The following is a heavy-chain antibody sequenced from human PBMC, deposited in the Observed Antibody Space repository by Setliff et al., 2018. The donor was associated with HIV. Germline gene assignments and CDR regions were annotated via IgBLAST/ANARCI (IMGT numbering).Heavy chain of an antibody. D-gene: IGHD3-10*01. CDR2: ISAYNGNT. J-gene: IGHJ4*02. V-gene: IGHV1-18*01. CDR1: GYTFTSYG. CDR3: ARTPERSYGSGSSPNRLDY. Sequence: GASVKVSCKASGYTFTSYGITWVRQAPGQGLEWMGWISAYNGNTNYAQKLQGRVTLTTDTSTSTAYMELRSLTSDDTAVYYCARTPERSYGSGSSPNRLDYWGQGTLVTAPQ.